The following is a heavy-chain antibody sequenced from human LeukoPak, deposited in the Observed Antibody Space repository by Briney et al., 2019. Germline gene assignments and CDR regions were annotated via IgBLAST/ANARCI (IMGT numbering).Heavy chain of an antibody. CDR2: ISSNGGST. Sequence: GGSLRLSCAASGFTFSSYAMHWVRQAPGKGLEYVSAISSNGGSTYYANSVKGRFTISRDNSKNTLYLQMGSLRAEDMAVYYCATVDCSGGSCYSVDWGQGTLVTVSS. V-gene: IGHV3-64*01. CDR3: ATVDCSGGSCYSVD. CDR1: GFTFSSYA. J-gene: IGHJ4*02. D-gene: IGHD2-15*01.